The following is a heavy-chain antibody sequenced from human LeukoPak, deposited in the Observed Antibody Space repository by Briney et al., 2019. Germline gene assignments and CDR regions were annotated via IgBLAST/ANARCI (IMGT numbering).Heavy chain of an antibody. V-gene: IGHV3-30*02. J-gene: IGHJ6*03. CDR3: ANAGSSRRVIPFVTTSTLYFYMDV. Sequence: PGGSLRPSCAASGFTFSNYGMHWVRQAPGKGLEWVTFIWYDGSNEFYADSVKGRFTISRDNSKNTLYLQMNSLRTEDTAVYYCANAGSSRRVIPFVTTSTLYFYMDVWGKGTTVTVSS. CDR1: GFTFSNYG. D-gene: IGHD2-2*01. CDR2: IWYDGSNE.